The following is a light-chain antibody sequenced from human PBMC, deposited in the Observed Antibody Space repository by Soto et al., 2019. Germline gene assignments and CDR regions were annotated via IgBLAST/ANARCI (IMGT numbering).Light chain of an antibody. Sequence: DIKLTQSPSSLSASVRDRVTLTCRASQGTRSYLAWYQQKPGRAPKLLIYGASTLQSGVPARFSGSGSGTDFTLTISNLQPEDFATYYCQQSYSTPRTFGQGTKVDIK. J-gene: IGKJ1*01. CDR2: GAS. CDR3: QQSYSTPRT. CDR1: QGTRSY. V-gene: IGKV1-9*01.